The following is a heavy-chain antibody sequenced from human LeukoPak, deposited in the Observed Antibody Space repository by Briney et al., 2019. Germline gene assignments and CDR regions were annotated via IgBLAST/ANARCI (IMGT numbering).Heavy chain of an antibody. J-gene: IGHJ4*02. CDR1: GFTFSSYS. V-gene: IGHV3-7*01. D-gene: IGHD4-17*01. Sequence: PGGSLRLSCAVSGFTFSSYSMNWVRQAPGKGLEWVANIKQDGSEKYYVDSVKGRFTISRDNAKNSLYLQMNSLRAEDTAVYYCAREPTVTTFSYWGQGTLVTVSS. CDR3: AREPTVTTFSY. CDR2: IKQDGSEK.